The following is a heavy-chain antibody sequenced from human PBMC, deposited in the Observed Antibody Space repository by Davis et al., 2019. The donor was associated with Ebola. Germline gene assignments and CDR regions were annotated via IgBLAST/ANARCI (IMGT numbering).Heavy chain of an antibody. CDR2: ISSGSSYI. CDR3: ARGGPEYSSLY. CDR1: GFTFSTYT. Sequence: GESLKISCAASGFTFSTYTMSWVRQAPGKGLEWVASISSGSSYIYYADSLKGRFTISRDNAKNSVYLQVNSLRAEDTAVYYCARGGPEYSSLYWGQGTQVTVSS. D-gene: IGHD6-6*01. V-gene: IGHV3-21*06. J-gene: IGHJ4*02.